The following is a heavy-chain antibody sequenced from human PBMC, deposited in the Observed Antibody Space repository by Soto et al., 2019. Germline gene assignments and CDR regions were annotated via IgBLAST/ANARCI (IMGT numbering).Heavy chain of an antibody. D-gene: IGHD2-2*01. CDR2: SNYRGTT. CDR1: GDSITNGAYY. V-gene: IGHV4-31*03. J-gene: IGHJ5*02. CDR3: ARDAPGEAPS. Sequence: QVQLQESGPGLVKPSQTLSLTCTVSGDSITNGAYYWNWIRHHPGKGLEWIGYSNYRGTTFYNPFLKIRVYITVEASKDQYSLNLSSVTAADTAVYFCARDAPGEAPSWGQGTLVTVSS.